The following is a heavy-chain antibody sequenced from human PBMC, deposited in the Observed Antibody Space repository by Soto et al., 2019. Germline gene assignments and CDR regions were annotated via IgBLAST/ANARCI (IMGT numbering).Heavy chain of an antibody. CDR3: ARDRPDISNPTDHPMFDY. CDR1: GFIFSSHW. V-gene: IGHV3-74*01. D-gene: IGHD6-6*01. J-gene: IGHJ4*02. Sequence: GGSLRLSCEASGFIFSSHWMHWVRQSAEKGLVWVSRINSDGSSTAYADSVKGRFTISRDNAKNTLYLQMNSLRVEDTAVYYCARDRPDISNPTDHPMFDYWGQGNQVTVSS. CDR2: INSDGSST.